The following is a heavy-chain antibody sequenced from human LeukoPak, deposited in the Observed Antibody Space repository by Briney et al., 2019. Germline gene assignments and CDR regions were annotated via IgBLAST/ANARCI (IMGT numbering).Heavy chain of an antibody. V-gene: IGHV4-4*07. CDR3: ARDLLGYYSGSFDF. CDR1: GGSISSYY. Sequence: SETLSLTCTVSGGSISSYYWSWIRQPAGKGLERIGRISSSGITNYNPSLKSRVTMSIDTSKNQFSLRLDSVTAADTAVYYCARDLLGYYSGSFDFWGQGTLVTVSS. D-gene: IGHD3-10*01. J-gene: IGHJ4*02. CDR2: ISSSGIT.